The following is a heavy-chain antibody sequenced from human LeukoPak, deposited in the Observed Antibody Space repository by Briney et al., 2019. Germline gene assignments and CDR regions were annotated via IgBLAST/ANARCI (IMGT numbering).Heavy chain of an antibody. Sequence: GGSLRLSCAASGFTFSSYDMHWVRQATGKGLEWVSAIGTAGDTYYPGSVKGRFTISRENAKNSLYLQMNSLRAGDTAVYYCARSRLEKYYYGMDVWGQGTTVTVSS. V-gene: IGHV3-13*01. CDR3: ARSRLEKYYYGMDV. CDR1: GFTFSSYD. CDR2: IGTAGDT. J-gene: IGHJ6*02. D-gene: IGHD5-12*01.